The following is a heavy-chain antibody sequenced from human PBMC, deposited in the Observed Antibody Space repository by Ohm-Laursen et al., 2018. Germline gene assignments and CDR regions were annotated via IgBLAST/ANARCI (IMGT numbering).Heavy chain of an antibody. J-gene: IGHJ5*02. D-gene: IGHD4-11*01. V-gene: IGHV4-4*07. CDR3: ARNNSNYGWFDP. Sequence: GTLSLTCVVSDASIDSAEWSWVRQSAGKQLEWIGRISQIGTPSYNPSFGSRVIISVESSKNRVSLVLGAVTAADTAVYFCARNNSNYGWFDPWGQGTLVTVSS. CDR2: ISQIGTP. CDR1: DASIDSAE.